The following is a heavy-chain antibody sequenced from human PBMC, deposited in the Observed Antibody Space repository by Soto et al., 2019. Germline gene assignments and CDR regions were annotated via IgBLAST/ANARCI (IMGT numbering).Heavy chain of an antibody. D-gene: IGHD5-12*01. J-gene: IGHJ5*02. V-gene: IGHV4-38-2*02. CDR2: ISHSGST. CDR3: ARDLGMATINNWFDP. Sequence: SETLSLTCAVSGYSISSVSYWGWIRQPPGKGLEWIGSISHSGSTYYNPSLKSRVTISVDTSKNQFSLKLSSVTAADTAVYYCARDLGMATINNWFDPWGQGTLVTVSS. CDR1: GYSISSVSY.